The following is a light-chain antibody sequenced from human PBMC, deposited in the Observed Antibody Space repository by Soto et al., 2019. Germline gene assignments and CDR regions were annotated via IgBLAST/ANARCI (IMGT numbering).Light chain of an antibody. V-gene: IGKV3-20*01. J-gene: IGKJ1*01. CDR1: QSVSSNN. CDR2: GAS. Sequence: EFVLTQSPGTLSLSPGERATLSCRASQSVSSNNLAWYQQKPGQAPRLLIYGASSRATGVPARFSGSGSGTDFTLTISRLEPEDFAVYYCQQYDTSPRTFGQGTKVEIK. CDR3: QQYDTSPRT.